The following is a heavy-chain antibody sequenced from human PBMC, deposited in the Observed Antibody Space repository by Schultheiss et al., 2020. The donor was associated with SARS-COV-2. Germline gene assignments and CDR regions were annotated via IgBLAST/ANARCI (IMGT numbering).Heavy chain of an antibody. Sequence: GSLRLSCAASGFTFSSYSMNWVRQAPGKGLEWIGYIYYSGSTNYNPSLKSRVTISVDTSKNQFSLKLSSVTAADTAVYYCASSGNNGYYYYGMDVWGQGTTVTVSS. CDR1: GFTFSSYS. CDR2: IYYSGST. J-gene: IGHJ6*02. V-gene: IGHV4-59*12. CDR3: ASSGNNGYYYYGMDV. D-gene: IGHD1/OR15-1a*01.